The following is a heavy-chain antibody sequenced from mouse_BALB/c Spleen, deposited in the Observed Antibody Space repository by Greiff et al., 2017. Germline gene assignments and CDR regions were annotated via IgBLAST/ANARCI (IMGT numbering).Heavy chain of an antibody. CDR2: ILPGSGST. V-gene: IGHV1-9*01. Sequence: VKLQESGAELMKPGASVKISCKATGYTFSSYWIEWVKQRPGHGLEWIGEILPGSGSTNYNEKFKGKATFTADTSSNTAYMQLSSLTSEDSAVYYCASGPRGGFAYWGQGTLVTVSA. D-gene: IGHD3-1*01. CDR3: ASGPRGGFAY. J-gene: IGHJ3*01. CDR1: GYTFSSYW.